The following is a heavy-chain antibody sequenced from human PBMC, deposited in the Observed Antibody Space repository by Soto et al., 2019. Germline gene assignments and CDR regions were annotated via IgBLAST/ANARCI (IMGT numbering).Heavy chain of an antibody. CDR1: GYTFTIYG. CDR3: ARALVYSGYAGMDV. D-gene: IGHD5-12*01. Sequence: QVQLVQSGGEVKKPGASVKVSCKASGYTFTIYGINWVRQAPGQGLEWMGWISPDNGNTNDAQKLQGRVTMTTDTSTSTAYMELRSLRSDDTAVYYCARALVYSGYAGMDVWGQGTTVTVSS. CDR2: ISPDNGNT. J-gene: IGHJ6*02. V-gene: IGHV1-18*01.